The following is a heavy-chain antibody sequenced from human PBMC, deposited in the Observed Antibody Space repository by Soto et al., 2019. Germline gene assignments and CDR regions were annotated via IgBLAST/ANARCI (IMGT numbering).Heavy chain of an antibody. CDR1: GFTFSSYG. Sequence: QVQLVESGGGVVQPGRSLRLSCAASGFTFSSYGMHWVRQAPGKGLEWVAVISHDGSNKYFADSVKGRFTISRDNSQKTLYLQMNSLRAEDTAVYYCAKHLLAVAGYLHGRDVWGQGTTVTVS. CDR2: ISHDGSNK. J-gene: IGHJ6*02. D-gene: IGHD6-19*01. CDR3: AKHLLAVAGYLHGRDV. V-gene: IGHV3-30*18.